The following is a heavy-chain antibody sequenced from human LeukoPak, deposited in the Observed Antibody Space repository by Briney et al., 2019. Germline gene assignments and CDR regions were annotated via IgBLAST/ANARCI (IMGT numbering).Heavy chain of an antibody. Sequence: PSETLSLTCTVSGGSISSYYWSWIRQPPGKGLEWIGYIYYSGSTNYNPSLKSRVTISVDTSKNQFSLKLSSVTAADTAVYYCARQVGATALDPWGQGTLVTVSS. CDR3: ARQVGATALDP. D-gene: IGHD1-26*01. V-gene: IGHV4-59*01. CDR2: IYYSGST. J-gene: IGHJ5*02. CDR1: GGSISSYY.